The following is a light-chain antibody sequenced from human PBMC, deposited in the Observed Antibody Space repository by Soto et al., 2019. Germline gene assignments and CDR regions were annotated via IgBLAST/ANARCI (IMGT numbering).Light chain of an antibody. CDR3: QQTISFPLT. V-gene: IGKV1-12*01. CDR1: QDVSSR. J-gene: IGKJ4*01. CDR2: SAS. Sequence: DLQMTQSPSSVSASVGDRVTITCRASQDVSSRLSWYQQKPGKAPKLLIFSASTLQGGVPSRFSGSRSGTDFTLTISSLQPEDFAAYYCQQTISFPLTFGGGTKVEIK.